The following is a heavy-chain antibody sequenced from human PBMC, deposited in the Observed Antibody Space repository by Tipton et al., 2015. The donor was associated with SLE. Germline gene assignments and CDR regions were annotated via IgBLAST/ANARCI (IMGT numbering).Heavy chain of an antibody. D-gene: IGHD3-3*01. CDR2: ISWNSDKV. V-gene: IGHV3-9*01. CDR1: GFKFDDYA. J-gene: IGHJ4*02. CDR3: AKATLGGVDITVFGVSNHFDY. Sequence: SLRLSCAASGFKFDDYAMHWVRQAPGKGLEWVSGISWNSDKVDFADSVKGRFTISRDNAKNSLYLQMDSLRAEDTAFYFCAKATLGGVDITVFGVSNHFDYWGQGALVTVSS.